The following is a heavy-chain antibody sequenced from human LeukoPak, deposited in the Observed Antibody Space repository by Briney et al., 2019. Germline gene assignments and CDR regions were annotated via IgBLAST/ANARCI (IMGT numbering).Heavy chain of an antibody. CDR3: ARDPYCSSTSCYPDDAFDI. J-gene: IGHJ3*02. CDR1: GGSISSYY. V-gene: IGHV4-4*07. CDR2: IYTSGST. Sequence: SETLSLTCTVSGGSISSYYWSWIRQPAGKGPEWIGRIYTSGSTNYNSSLKSRVTMSVDTSKNQFSLKLSSVTAADTAVYYCARDPYCSSTSCYPDDAFDIWGQGTMVTVSS. D-gene: IGHD2-2*01.